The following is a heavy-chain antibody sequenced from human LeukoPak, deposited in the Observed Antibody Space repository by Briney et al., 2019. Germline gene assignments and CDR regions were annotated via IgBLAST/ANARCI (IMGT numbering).Heavy chain of an antibody. J-gene: IGHJ4*02. CDR3: AKDPGQLLVYYFDY. D-gene: IGHD6-6*01. V-gene: IGHV3-30*02. CDR2: IQYDGSNK. Sequence: AGSLRLSCAASGFTFSSYGMHWVRQAPGKGLEWVAFIQYDGSNKYYADSVKGRFTISRDNSKNTLYLQMNSLRAEDTAVYYCAKDPGQLLVYYFDYWGQETLVTVSS. CDR1: GFTFSSYG.